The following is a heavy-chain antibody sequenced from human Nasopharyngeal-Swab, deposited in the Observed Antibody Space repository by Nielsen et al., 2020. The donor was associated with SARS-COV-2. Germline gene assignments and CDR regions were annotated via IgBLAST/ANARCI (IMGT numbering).Heavy chain of an antibody. CDR2: ISYDGSTK. D-gene: IGHD6-13*01. V-gene: IGHV3-30-3*01. CDR3: ARGIIAAAED. J-gene: IGHJ4*02. Sequence: GESLKISCAASGFTFTSYDTHWVRQAPGKGLEWVAVISYDGSTKYYADSVKGRFTVSRDNSKNTLYLQMNSLRAEDTAVYYCARGIIAAAEDWGQGTLVTVSS. CDR1: GFTFTSYD.